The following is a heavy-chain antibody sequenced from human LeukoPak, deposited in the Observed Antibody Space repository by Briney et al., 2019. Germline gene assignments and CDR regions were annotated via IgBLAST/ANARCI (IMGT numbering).Heavy chain of an antibody. CDR2: IRYDGSNK. D-gene: IGHD6-6*01. CDR1: GFTFSSYG. Sequence: GGSLRLSCAASGFTFSSYGMHWVRQAPGKGLEWVAFIRYDGSNKYYADSVKGRFTISRDNSKNTLYLQMNSLRAEDTAVYYCAKDGPFSGYSSSSPYFDYWGQGTLVTVSS. V-gene: IGHV3-30*02. CDR3: AKDGPFSGYSSSSPYFDY. J-gene: IGHJ4*02.